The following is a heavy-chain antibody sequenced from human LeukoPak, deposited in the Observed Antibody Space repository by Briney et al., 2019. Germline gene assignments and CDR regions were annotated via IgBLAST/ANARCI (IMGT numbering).Heavy chain of an antibody. CDR2: IWYDGSNK. CDR3: ARESAVVSGSIFDY. CDR1: GFTFSSYG. D-gene: IGHD2-8*02. J-gene: IGHJ4*02. Sequence: GGSLRLSCAASGFTFSSYGMHWVRQAPGKGLEWVAVIWYDGSNKYYADSVKGRFTISRDNSKNTPYLQMNSLRAEDTAVYYCARESAVVSGSIFDYWGQGTLVTVSS. V-gene: IGHV3-33*01.